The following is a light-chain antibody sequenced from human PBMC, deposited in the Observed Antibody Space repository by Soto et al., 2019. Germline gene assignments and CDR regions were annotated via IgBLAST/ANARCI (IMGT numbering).Light chain of an antibody. CDR1: SSDIGSYDY. J-gene: IGLJ1*01. V-gene: IGLV2-8*01. CDR2: EVN. Sequence: QSALTQPPSASGSLGQSVTISCTGTSSDIGSYDYVSWYQQHPGRAPKLIIFEVNKRPSGVPDRFSGSKSGNTAPLIVSGLQPDDEAEYHCTSYTGDDFTFIFGTGTKVTVL. CDR3: TSYTGDDFTFI.